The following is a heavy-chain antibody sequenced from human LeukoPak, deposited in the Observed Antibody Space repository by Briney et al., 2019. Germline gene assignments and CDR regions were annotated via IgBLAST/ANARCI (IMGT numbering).Heavy chain of an antibody. J-gene: IGHJ5*02. CDR2: TYYRSKWYN. CDR3: ARDLWFDP. V-gene: IGHV6-1*01. Sequence: SQTLSLTCAISGDSVSSTSASWNWIRQSPSRGLEWLGRTYYRSKWYNDYELSVKSRITINPDTSKNQFSLKLSSVTAADTAVYYCARDLWFDPWGQGTLVTVSS. CDR1: GDSVSSTSAS.